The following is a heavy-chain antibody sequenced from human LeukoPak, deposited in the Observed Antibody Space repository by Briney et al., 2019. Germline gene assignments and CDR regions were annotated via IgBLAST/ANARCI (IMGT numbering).Heavy chain of an antibody. CDR1: GYTFTSYV. J-gene: IGHJ4*02. CDR3: ARDFVRWNYGAVLAGY. D-gene: IGHD1-7*01. Sequence: GASVKVSCKASGYTFTSYVISLVRQAPGQGLEWMGWISAYNGNTNYAQKLQGRVTMTTDTSTSTAYMELRSLRSDDTAVYYCARDFVRWNYGAVLAGYWGQGTLVTVSS. CDR2: ISAYNGNT. V-gene: IGHV1-18*01.